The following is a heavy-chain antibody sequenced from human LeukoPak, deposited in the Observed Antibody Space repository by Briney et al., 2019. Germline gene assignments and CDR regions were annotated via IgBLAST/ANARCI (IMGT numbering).Heavy chain of an antibody. D-gene: IGHD5-12*01. Sequence: GASVKVSCKASGYTFTSYDINWVRQATGQGPEWMGWMNPNSGNTGYAQRFQGRVTMTRNTSISTAYMELSSLKSEDTAVYYCARPATRGRSSGYDFDYWGQGTLVTVSS. CDR1: GYTFTSYD. CDR3: ARPATRGRSSGYDFDY. V-gene: IGHV1-8*01. CDR2: MNPNSGNT. J-gene: IGHJ4*02.